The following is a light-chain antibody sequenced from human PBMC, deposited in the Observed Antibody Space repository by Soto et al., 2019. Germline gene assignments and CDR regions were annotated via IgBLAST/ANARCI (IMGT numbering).Light chain of an antibody. CDR2: WAS. V-gene: IGKV4-1*01. Sequence: DIVMTQSPDSLAVSLGERATINCKSSQSVLFNSNNKNYLAWYQQKPGQPPKLLIYWASTRESGVPDRFSGSGSGTDFTLTISSLQVEDVAVYYCQQYYNIPPTFGQGTKVEI. J-gene: IGKJ1*01. CDR1: QSVLFNSNNKNY. CDR3: QQYYNIPPT.